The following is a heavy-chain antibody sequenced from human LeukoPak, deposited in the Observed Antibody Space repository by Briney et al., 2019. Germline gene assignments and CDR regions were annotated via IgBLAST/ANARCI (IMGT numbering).Heavy chain of an antibody. J-gene: IGHJ3*02. CDR3: AAGVRYDDAFDI. CDR2: ISAYNGNT. Sequence: ASVKVSCTASGYTFTSYGISWVRQAPGQGLEWMGWISAYNGNTNYAQKLQGRVTMTTDTSTSTAYMELRSLRSDDTAVYYCAAGVRYDDAFDIWGQGTMVTVSS. V-gene: IGHV1-18*01. CDR1: GYTFTSYG. D-gene: IGHD2-8*01.